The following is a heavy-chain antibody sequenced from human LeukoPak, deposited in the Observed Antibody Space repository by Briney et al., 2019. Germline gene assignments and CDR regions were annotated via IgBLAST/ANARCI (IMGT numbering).Heavy chain of an antibody. CDR1: GFTFSSYW. Sequence: GGSLRLSCAASGFTFSSYWMHWVRQAPGKGLVWVSRINSDGSSTSYADSVKGRFTISRDNAKNTLYLQMNSLRAEDTAVYYCAKSRGSCCVGDYWGQGTLVTVSS. J-gene: IGHJ4*02. D-gene: IGHD2-15*01. CDR2: INSDGSST. CDR3: AKSRGSCCVGDY. V-gene: IGHV3-74*01.